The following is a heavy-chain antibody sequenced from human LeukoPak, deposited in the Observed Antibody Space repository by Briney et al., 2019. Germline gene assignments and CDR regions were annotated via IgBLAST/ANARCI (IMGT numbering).Heavy chain of an antibody. J-gene: IGHJ5*02. CDR1: GYTFTSNY. CDR2: ISPSGGST. V-gene: IGHV1-46*01. CDR3: ARDNSVRDEAWWFNP. Sequence: GSVKVSCKAFGYTFTSNYMHWVRQAPGQGPEWTGVISPSGGSTTYARKFQGRVTLTRDMSTSTDYLELSSLRSEDTAVYYCARDNSVRDEAWWFNPWGQGTLVTVSS. D-gene: IGHD5-24*01.